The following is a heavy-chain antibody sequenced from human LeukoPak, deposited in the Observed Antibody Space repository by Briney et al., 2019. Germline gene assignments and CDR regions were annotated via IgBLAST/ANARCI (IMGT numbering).Heavy chain of an antibody. CDR3: ARHDISGYYYVNWFDP. CDR1: GGSISSSDYY. Sequence: SETLSLTCTVSGGSISSSDYYWGWIRQPPGKGLEWIGSLYYTGSTYYNPSLKSRVTISVDTSKNQFSLKLSSVTAADTAVYYCARHDISGYYYVNWFDPWGQGTLVTVSS. CDR2: LYYTGST. V-gene: IGHV4-39*01. J-gene: IGHJ5*02. D-gene: IGHD3-22*01.